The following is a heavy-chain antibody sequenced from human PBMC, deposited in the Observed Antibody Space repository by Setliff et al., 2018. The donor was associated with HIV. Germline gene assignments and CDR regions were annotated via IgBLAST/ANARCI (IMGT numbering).Heavy chain of an antibody. CDR1: GFTFSRYG. D-gene: IGHD3-22*01. CDR2: ISSSSSYT. Sequence: GGSLRLSCAASGFTFSRYGMHWIRQAPGKGLEWVSYISSSSSYTNYADSVKGRFTISRDNAKNSLYLQMNSLRAEDTAVYYCARASYYYDSSGWVDYWGQGTLVTVSS. J-gene: IGHJ4*02. CDR3: ARASYYYDSSGWVDY. V-gene: IGHV3-21*05.